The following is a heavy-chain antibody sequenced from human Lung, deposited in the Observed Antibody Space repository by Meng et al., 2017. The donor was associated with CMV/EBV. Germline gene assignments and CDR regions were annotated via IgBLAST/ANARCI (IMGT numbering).Heavy chain of an antibody. CDR1: GYTFTSYA. CDR2: INTNTGNP. CDR3: ARGEYHYSSVLDY. V-gene: IGHV7-4-1*02. D-gene: IGHD3-22*01. Sequence: QVQLVQYGPELKTAGASVRVKCKASGYTFTSYAMNWVRQAPGQGLEWMGWINTNTGNPTYAQGFTGRFVFSLDTSVSTAYLQISSLKADDTAVYYCARGEYHYSSVLDYWGQGTLVTVSS. J-gene: IGHJ4*02.